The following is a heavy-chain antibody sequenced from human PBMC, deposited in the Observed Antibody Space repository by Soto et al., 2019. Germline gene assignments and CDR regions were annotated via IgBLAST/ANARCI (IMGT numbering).Heavy chain of an antibody. J-gene: IGHJ4*02. V-gene: IGHV3-30*18. D-gene: IGHD6-13*01. CDR3: ANIAAAKEYDY. Sequence: QVQLVESGGGVVQPGRSLRLSCAASGFTFSSYGMHWVRQAPGKGLEWVAVISYDGSNKYYADSVKGRFTISRDNSKNTLYLQMNSLRAEDTAVYYCANIAAAKEYDYWGQGTLVTVSS. CDR1: GFTFSSYG. CDR2: ISYDGSNK.